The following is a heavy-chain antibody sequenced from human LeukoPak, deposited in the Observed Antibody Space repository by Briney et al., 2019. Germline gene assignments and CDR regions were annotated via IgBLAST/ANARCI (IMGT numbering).Heavy chain of an antibody. J-gene: IGHJ5*02. D-gene: IGHD3-10*01. Sequence: PSETLSLTCTVSGGSISSSSYYWGWIRQPPGKGLEWIGSIYYSGSTYYNPSLKSRVTISVDTSKNQFSLKLSSVTAADTAVYYCARGVLLWFGHVNNWFDPWGQGTLVTVSS. CDR2: IYYSGST. CDR1: GGSISSSSYY. CDR3: ARGVLLWFGHVNNWFDP. V-gene: IGHV4-39*07.